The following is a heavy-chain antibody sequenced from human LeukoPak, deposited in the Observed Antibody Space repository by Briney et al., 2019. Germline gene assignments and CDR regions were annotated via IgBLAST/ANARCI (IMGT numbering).Heavy chain of an antibody. V-gene: IGHV4-59*01. J-gene: IGHJ2*01. CDR2: KDYSGST. CDR3: ARVYYSSSYDYWYFDL. Sequence: SETLSLTCTVSGCSISRYYWSWIRQPPGKGLEWIGYKDYSGSTNYNRSLKSRVTISVDTSKNQFSLKLSSVTAADTAVYYCARVYYSSSYDYWYFDLWGRGTLVTVSS. D-gene: IGHD6-13*01. CDR1: GCSISRYY.